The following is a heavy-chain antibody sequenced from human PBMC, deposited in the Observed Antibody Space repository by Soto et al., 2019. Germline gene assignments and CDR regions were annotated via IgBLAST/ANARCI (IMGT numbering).Heavy chain of an antibody. CDR1: GYSFTNYW. CDR3: ARPYSGGPNDPFDV. J-gene: IGHJ3*01. Sequence: GETLKISCKGSGYSFTNYWIGWVRQMPGKGLEWMGIIYPGDSHANYSPSFQGQVTMSADKSISTAYLQWSSLKASDTAMYYCARPYSGGPNDPFDVWGQGTMVTVSS. CDR2: IYPGDSHA. D-gene: IGHD1-26*01. V-gene: IGHV5-51*01.